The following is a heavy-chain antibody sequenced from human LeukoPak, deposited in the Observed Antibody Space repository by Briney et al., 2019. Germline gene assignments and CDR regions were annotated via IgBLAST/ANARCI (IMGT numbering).Heavy chain of an antibody. Sequence: GGSLRLSCAASGFTFSNYWMHWVRQAPGKGLVWVSRINSDGINTSYADSVKGRFTISRDNAKNTLNLQMNSLRAEDTAVYYCARVSYYYGSGSYRPTAVYYFDYWGQGTLVTVSS. D-gene: IGHD3-10*01. CDR3: ARVSYYYGSGSYRPTAVYYFDY. CDR1: GFTFSNYW. V-gene: IGHV3-74*01. CDR2: INSDGINT. J-gene: IGHJ4*02.